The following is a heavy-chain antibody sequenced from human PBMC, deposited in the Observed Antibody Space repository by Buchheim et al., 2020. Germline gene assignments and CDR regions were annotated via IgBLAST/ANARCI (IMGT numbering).Heavy chain of an antibody. CDR3: AKDSSCSGGSCYYYYYYGMDV. V-gene: IGHV3-23*01. Sequence: EVQLLESGGGLVQPGGSLRLSCAASGFTFSSYAMSWVRQAPGKGLEWVSAISGSGGSTYYADSVKGRFTISRDNSKNTLYLQMNSRRAEDTAVYYCAKDSSCSGGSCYYYYYYGMDVWGQGTT. CDR2: ISGSGGST. J-gene: IGHJ6*02. CDR1: GFTFSSYA. D-gene: IGHD2-15*01.